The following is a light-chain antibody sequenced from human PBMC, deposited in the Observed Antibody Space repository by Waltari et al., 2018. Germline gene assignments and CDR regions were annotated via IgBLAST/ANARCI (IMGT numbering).Light chain of an antibody. J-gene: IGLJ2*01. CDR3: CSYVGSNVV. CDR2: DVV. CDR1: SSDFNGYNY. V-gene: IGLV2-11*01. Sequence: QSALTQPRSVSGSPGQSVTISCSGTSSDFNGYNYVSWYQQLPGKAPKLMIYDVVKRPSGVPVRFSASKSGSTASLTISGLQAEDEADYYCCSYVGSNVVFGGGTKLTVL.